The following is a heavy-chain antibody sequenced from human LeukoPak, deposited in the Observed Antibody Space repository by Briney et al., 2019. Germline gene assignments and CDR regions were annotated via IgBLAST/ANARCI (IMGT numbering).Heavy chain of an antibody. J-gene: IGHJ4*02. D-gene: IGHD3-10*01. CDR3: ARGPFYGSGSYVGLDY. Sequence: PSGTLCLTCAESGGSFSGYYSSWVRHPPGEGLGWSGEINHRGSTNYNPSLKNRLTISVETSKNQFSLKLRSVTAADTAVYYCARGPFYGSGSYVGLDYWGQGTLVTVSS. CDR2: INHRGST. V-gene: IGHV4-34*01. CDR1: GGSFSGYY.